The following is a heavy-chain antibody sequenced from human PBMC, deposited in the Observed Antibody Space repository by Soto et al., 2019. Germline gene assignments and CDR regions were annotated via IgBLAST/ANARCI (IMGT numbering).Heavy chain of an antibody. CDR2: LYTGGST. Sequence: EVQVVESGGGLVQPGGSLRLSCAASGFTVSSYYMSWVRQATGKGLEWDSVLYTGGSTYYADSVNGRFTISRHNSENTLYLQMNRPRVEDTAVYYCARGDLTDVWGKGTTVTVSS. V-gene: IGHV3-53*04. J-gene: IGHJ6*04. CDR3: ARGDLTDV. CDR1: GFTVSSYY.